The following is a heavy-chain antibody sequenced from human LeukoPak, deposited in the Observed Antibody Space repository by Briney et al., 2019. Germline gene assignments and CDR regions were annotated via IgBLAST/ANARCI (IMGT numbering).Heavy chain of an antibody. J-gene: IGHJ4*02. D-gene: IGHD3-10*01. CDR3: ARDRAGGSGIMAYDY. Sequence: GGSLRLSCAASGFTLTSYPMIWVRQAPGKGLEWVSYISGPSTTIYYSDSVKGRFTISRDNAKQSLYLQMNSLRVEDTAVYYCARDRAGGSGIMAYDYWGQGTLVTVSS. CDR2: ISGPSTTI. CDR1: GFTLTSYP. V-gene: IGHV3-48*04.